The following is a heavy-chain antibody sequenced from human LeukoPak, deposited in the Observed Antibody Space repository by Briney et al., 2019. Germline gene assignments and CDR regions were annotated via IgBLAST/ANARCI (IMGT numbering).Heavy chain of an antibody. V-gene: IGHV4-4*07. CDR3: ARGLPSYGDYVDYYFYMDV. CDR1: GDSISGFY. D-gene: IGHD4-17*01. J-gene: IGHJ6*03. CDR2: TSTSGST. Sequence: PSETLSLTCTVSGDSISGFYWSWIRQPAGKGLQWIGRTSTSGSTNYNPSLKSRATMSVDRSTNEFSLTVRSVTAADTALYYCARGLPSYGDYVDYYFYMDVWGKGTTVTVSS.